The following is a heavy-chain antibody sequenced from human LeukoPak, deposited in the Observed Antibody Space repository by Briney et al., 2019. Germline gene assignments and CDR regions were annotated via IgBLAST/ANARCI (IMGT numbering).Heavy chain of an antibody. J-gene: IGHJ4*02. Sequence: PSETLSLTCTVSGGSISSSSYYWGWIRQPPGKGLEWIGNIYYSGSTYYNPSLKNRLTISVDTSKNQFSLKLSSVTAADTAVYYCARTRYYYGSRSYGAPYYFDYWGQGTLVTVSS. CDR1: GGSISSSSYY. D-gene: IGHD3-10*01. CDR2: IYYSGST. CDR3: ARTRYYYGSRSYGAPYYFDY. V-gene: IGHV4-39*01.